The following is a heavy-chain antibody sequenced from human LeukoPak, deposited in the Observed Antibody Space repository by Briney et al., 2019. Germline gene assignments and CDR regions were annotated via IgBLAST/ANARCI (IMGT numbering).Heavy chain of an antibody. CDR3: ARDQRYCSSTSCYKAFDI. V-gene: IGHV1-2*02. D-gene: IGHD2-2*02. J-gene: IGHJ3*02. Sequence: GASVKVSCKASGYTFTGYYMHWVRQAPGQGLEWMGWINPNSGGTNYAQKFQGRVTMTRDTSISTAYMELSRLRSDDTAVYYCARDQRYCSSTSCYKAFDIWGQGTMVTASS. CDR2: INPNSGGT. CDR1: GYTFTGYY.